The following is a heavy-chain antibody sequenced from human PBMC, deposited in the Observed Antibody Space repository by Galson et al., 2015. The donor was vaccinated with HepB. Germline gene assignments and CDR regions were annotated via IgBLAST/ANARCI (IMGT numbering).Heavy chain of an antibody. CDR1: GYTFTNYA. V-gene: IGHV1-3*01. J-gene: IGHJ4*02. CDR3: AKGSEFFDY. CDR2: INVGNGNT. Sequence: SVKVPCKASGYTFTNYAIHWVRQAPGQRLEWMGWINVGNGNTKYSQRFQGRVTITRDTSAGTAYLELSSLRSEDTSVFYCAKGSEFFDYWGQGTLVTVSS. D-gene: IGHD6-19*01.